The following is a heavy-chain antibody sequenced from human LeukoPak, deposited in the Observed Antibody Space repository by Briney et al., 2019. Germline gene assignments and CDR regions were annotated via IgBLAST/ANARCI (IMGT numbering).Heavy chain of an antibody. CDR1: GFSLSTSGVG. CDR2: IYWDDDK. V-gene: IGHV2-5*02. D-gene: IGHD4-23*01. CDR3: AHGTTVVTCDY. J-gene: IGHJ4*02. Sequence: SGPTLVKPTQTLTLTCTFSGFSLSTSGVGVGWIRQTPGKALEWLALIYWDDDKRYSPSLKSRLTITKVTSKNQVVLTMTNMDPVDTATYYCAHGTTVVTCDYWGQGTLVTVSS.